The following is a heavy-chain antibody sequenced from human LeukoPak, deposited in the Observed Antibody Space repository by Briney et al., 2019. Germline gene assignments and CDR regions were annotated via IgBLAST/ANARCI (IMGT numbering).Heavy chain of an antibody. D-gene: IGHD4-17*01. CDR3: ARDYFGDYDAFDS. CDR1: GFTFSSYS. V-gene: IGHV3-21*01. CDR2: ISSSSSYI. Sequence: GGSLRLSCAASGFTFSSYSMNWVRQAPGTGLEWVSSISSSSSYIYYADSMKGRFTISRDNAKNSLYLQMNSLRAEDTAVYYCARDYFGDYDAFDSWGQGTLVTASP. J-gene: IGHJ4*02.